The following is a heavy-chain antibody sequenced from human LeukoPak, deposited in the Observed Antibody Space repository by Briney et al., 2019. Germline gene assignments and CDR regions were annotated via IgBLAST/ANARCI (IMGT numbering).Heavy chain of an antibody. V-gene: IGHV3-33*01. Sequence: PGGSLRLSCAASGFTFSSYGMHWVRQAPGKGLEGAAGIWYDGNNKYNADSVKGRFAISRDNSKNTLYVQMNSLRAEDTAVYYCARDSCRGDCYPFDYWGQGTLVTVSS. CDR1: GFTFSSYG. CDR3: ARDSCRGDCYPFDY. J-gene: IGHJ4*02. CDR2: IWYDGNNK. D-gene: IGHD2-21*02.